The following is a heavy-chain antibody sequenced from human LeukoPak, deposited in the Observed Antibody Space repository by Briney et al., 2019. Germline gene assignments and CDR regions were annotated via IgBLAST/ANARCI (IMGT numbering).Heavy chain of an antibody. CDR2: IYYSGTT. D-gene: IGHD3-10*01. V-gene: IGHV4-31*03. CDR1: GFSMSSGDYY. J-gene: IGHJ3*02. Sequence: SETLSLTCTVSGFSMSSGDYYWSWIRQHPGMGLEWIGYIYYSGTTYYNPSLKSRVSISVDTSRNQFSLKLNSVTAADTAVYYCARIGARAVVPIDLIHAFDISGQGTMVTVSS. CDR3: ARIGARAVVPIDLIHAFDI.